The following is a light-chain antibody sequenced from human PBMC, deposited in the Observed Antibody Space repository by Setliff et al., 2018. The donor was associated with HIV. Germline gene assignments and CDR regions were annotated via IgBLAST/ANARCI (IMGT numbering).Light chain of an antibody. V-gene: IGLV2-14*01. CDR1: SSDIGAYNY. Sequence: LTQPASVSGSPGQSITISCTGTSSDIGAYNYVSWYQQHPGKAPKLMIYDVSSRPSGVSNRFSGSKSGNTASLTISGPQAEDEADYYCSSYTSSGTLVFGTGTKVTVL. CDR2: DVS. CDR3: SSYTSSGTLV. J-gene: IGLJ1*01.